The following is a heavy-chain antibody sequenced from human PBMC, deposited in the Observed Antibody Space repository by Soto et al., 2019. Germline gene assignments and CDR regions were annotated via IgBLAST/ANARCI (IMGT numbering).Heavy chain of an antibody. Sequence: QVQLVQSGAEVKKPGSSVKVSCKASGGSFISYAISWVRQAPVQGLEWMGGIIPIFGTATYAQKFEGRVTIIADKSTSTAYMELSSLRSEDTAVYYCARAGPVAGNHAFDIWGQGTLVTVSS. CDR2: IIPIFGTA. CDR1: GGSFISYA. J-gene: IGHJ3*02. CDR3: ARAGPVAGNHAFDI. D-gene: IGHD6-19*01. V-gene: IGHV1-69*06.